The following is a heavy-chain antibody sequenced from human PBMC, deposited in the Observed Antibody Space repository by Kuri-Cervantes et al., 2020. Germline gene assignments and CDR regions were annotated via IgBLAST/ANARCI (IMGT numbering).Heavy chain of an antibody. CDR1: GFTFSNAW. V-gene: IGHV3-15*01. Sequence: GESLKISCAASGFTFSNAWMSWVRQAPGKGLEWVGRIKSKTDGGTTDYAAPVKGRFTISRDDSKNTLYLQMNSLRAEDTAVYYCARDFSSGWAEYYFDYWGQGTLVTVSS. J-gene: IGHJ4*02. CDR3: ARDFSSGWAEYYFDY. CDR2: IKSKTDGGTT. D-gene: IGHD6-19*01.